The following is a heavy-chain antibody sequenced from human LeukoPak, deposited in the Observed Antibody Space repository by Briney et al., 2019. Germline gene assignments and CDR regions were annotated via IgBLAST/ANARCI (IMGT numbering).Heavy chain of an antibody. CDR2: IIPIFGTA. D-gene: IGHD2-2*01. CDR1: GGTFSSYA. CDR3: ARDPGGYCSSNSCYGGFDP. Sequence: SVKVSCKASGGTFSSYAISWVRQAPGQGLEWMGGIIPIFGTANYAQKFQGRVTITADESTSTAYMELSSLRSEDTAVYYCARDPGGYCSSNSCYGGFDPWGQGTLVTVSS. V-gene: IGHV1-69*13. J-gene: IGHJ5*02.